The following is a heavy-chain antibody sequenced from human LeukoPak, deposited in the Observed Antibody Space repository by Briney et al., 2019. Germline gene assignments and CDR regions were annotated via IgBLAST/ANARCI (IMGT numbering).Heavy chain of an antibody. Sequence: LGGSLRLSCAASGFTFSKYWMLWVRQAPGKGLESVSRINTDGTVRTYADSVKGRFTVSRDNADNTMFLQMNSVRDEDTAVYYCATKQWLAPPPDSWGQGTPVTVSS. V-gene: IGHV3-74*01. J-gene: IGHJ4*02. CDR1: GFTFSKYW. D-gene: IGHD6-19*01. CDR3: ATKQWLAPPPDS. CDR2: INTDGTVR.